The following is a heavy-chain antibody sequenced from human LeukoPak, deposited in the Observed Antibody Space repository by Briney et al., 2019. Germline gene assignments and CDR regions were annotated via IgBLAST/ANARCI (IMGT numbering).Heavy chain of an antibody. CDR3: ARDRRHRSSGVGDLAYYFDY. CDR2: IYHSGST. Sequence: PGGSLRLSCAASGFTFSSYAMSWVRQPPGKGLEWIGEIYHSGSTNYNPSLKSRVTILLNTSKNQFSLKLTSVTAADTAVYYCARDRRHRSSGVGDLAYYFDYWGQGTLVTVSS. CDR1: GFTFSSYAM. D-gene: IGHD1-14*01. J-gene: IGHJ4*02. V-gene: IGHV4-4*02.